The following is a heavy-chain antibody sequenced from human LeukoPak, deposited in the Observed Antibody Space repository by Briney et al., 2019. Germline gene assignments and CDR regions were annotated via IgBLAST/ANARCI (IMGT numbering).Heavy chain of an antibody. V-gene: IGHV3-48*01. CDR3: AKDRMYYYDSSGYPY. D-gene: IGHD3-22*01. CDR2: ISSSSGTI. CDR1: GFTLSSYS. J-gene: IGHJ4*02. Sequence: GGSLRLSCAASGFTLSSYSMNWVRQAPGKGLEWVSYISSSSGTIYYADSVKGRFTISGDNSKNTLYLQMNSLRAEDTAVYYCAKDRMYYYDSSGYPYWGQGTLVTVSS.